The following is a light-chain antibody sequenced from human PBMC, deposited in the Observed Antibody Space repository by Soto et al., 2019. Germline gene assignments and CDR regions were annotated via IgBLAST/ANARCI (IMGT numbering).Light chain of an antibody. CDR2: DAA. V-gene: IGKV1-8*01. Sequence: AIRMTESPSSLAASKGDRVTITPRESQGISSYLAWYQQKPGKAPKLLXYDAASLESGVPSRFIGSGSGTEFALTISSLHTDNFANYYCQQYNSYSLLTFGGGTNV. CDR3: QQYNSYSLLT. CDR1: QGISSY. J-gene: IGKJ4*01.